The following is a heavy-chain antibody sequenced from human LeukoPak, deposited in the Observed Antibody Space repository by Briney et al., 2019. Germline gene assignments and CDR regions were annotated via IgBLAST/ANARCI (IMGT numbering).Heavy chain of an antibody. CDR3: ARHQRLLLWFGELFPYFDY. Sequence: SETLSLICAVYGGSFSGYYWSWTRQPPGKGLEWIGEINHSGSTYYNPSLKSRVTISVDTSKNQFSLKLSSVTAADTAVYYCARHQRLLLWFGELFPYFDYWGQGTLVTVSS. J-gene: IGHJ4*02. CDR1: GGSFSGYY. D-gene: IGHD3-10*01. CDR2: INHSGST. V-gene: IGHV4-34*01.